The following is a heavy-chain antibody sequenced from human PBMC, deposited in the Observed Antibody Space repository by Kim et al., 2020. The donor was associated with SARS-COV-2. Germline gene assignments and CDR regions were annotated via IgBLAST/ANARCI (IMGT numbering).Heavy chain of an antibody. Sequence: GGSLRLSCAASGFTFSSYWMSWVRQAPGKGLEWVANIKQDGSEKYYVDSVKGRFTISRDNAKNSLYLQMNSLRAEDTAVYYCARDSAYSTVTSPQTDAFDIWGQGTMVTVSS. J-gene: IGHJ3*02. V-gene: IGHV3-7*03. CDR2: IKQDGSEK. CDR3: ARDSAYSTVTSPQTDAFDI. CDR1: GFTFSSYW. D-gene: IGHD4-17*01.